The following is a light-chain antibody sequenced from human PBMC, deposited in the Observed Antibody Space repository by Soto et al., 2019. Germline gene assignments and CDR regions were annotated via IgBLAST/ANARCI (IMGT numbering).Light chain of an antibody. Sequence: QSALTQPRSVSGSPGQSVTISCTGTSSGVGVYNYVSWYQQHPGKAPKLMIYDVTKRPSGVPDRFSGSKSANTASLTISGLQAEDEADYYCCSYAGRYTFVFGTGTKVTVL. CDR3: CSYAGRYTFV. J-gene: IGLJ1*01. V-gene: IGLV2-11*01. CDR2: DVT. CDR1: SSGVGVYNY.